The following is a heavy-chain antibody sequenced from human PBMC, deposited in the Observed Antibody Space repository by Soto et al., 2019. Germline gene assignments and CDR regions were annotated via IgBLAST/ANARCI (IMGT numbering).Heavy chain of an antibody. V-gene: IGHV4-34*01. J-gene: IGHJ6*02. CDR2: INHSGST. CDR1: GGSFSGYY. CDR3: ARGYYDFWSGYYWPYYYYGMDV. D-gene: IGHD3-3*01. Sequence: PXATLALTCAVYGGSFSGYYGSWIRQPPGKGLEWIGEINHSGSTNYNPSLKSRVTISVDTSKNQFSLKLSSVTAADTAVYYCARGYYDFWSGYYWPYYYYGMDVWGQGTTVTVSS.